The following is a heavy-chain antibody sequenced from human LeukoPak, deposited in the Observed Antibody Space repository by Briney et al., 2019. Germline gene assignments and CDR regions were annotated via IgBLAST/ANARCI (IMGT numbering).Heavy chain of an antibody. V-gene: IGHV3-23*01. CDR1: GFTFGSYA. Sequence: PGGSLRLSCAASGFTFGSYAMSWVRQAPGKGLEWVSAISGSGGSTYYADSVKGRFTISRDNSKYTLYLQMNSLRAEDTAVYYCAKDLSGDPKNYYYYGMDVWGQGTTVTVSS. CDR2: ISGSGGST. D-gene: IGHD2-21*02. CDR3: AKDLSGDPKNYYYYGMDV. J-gene: IGHJ6*02.